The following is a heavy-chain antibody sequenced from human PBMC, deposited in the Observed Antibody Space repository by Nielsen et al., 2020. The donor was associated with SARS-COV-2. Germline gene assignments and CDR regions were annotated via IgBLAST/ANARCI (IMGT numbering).Heavy chain of an antibody. Sequence: RQAPGKGLEWIGEINHSGSSNYNPSLKSRVTISVDTSKNQFSLKLSSVTAADTAVYYCARNSGGYPNVNKYYYYGMDVWGQGTTVTVSS. CDR2: INHSGSS. CDR3: ARNSGGYPNVNKYYYYGMDV. V-gene: IGHV4-34*01. J-gene: IGHJ6*02. D-gene: IGHD6-19*01.